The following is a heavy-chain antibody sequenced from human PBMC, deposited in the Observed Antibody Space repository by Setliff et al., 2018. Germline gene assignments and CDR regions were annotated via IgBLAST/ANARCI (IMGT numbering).Heavy chain of an antibody. J-gene: IGHJ5*02. V-gene: IGHV4-61*09. CDR3: ARGYSGSYGRFDP. Sequence: SETLSLTCSVSGGSISSGSDYWTWIRQPAGKGLEWIGHIYTSGSTNYNPSLKSRVTISVDTSKKQFTLNLSSVTAADTAVYFCARGYSGSYGRFDPWGQGTLVTVSS. CDR1: GGSISSGSDY. CDR2: IYTSGST. D-gene: IGHD1-26*01.